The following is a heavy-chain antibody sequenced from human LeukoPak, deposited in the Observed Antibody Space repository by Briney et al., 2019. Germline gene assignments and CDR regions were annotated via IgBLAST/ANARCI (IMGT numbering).Heavy chain of an antibody. CDR1: GGSISSYY. CDR2: IYYSGIT. D-gene: IGHD3-22*01. J-gene: IGHJ4*02. CDR3: TRVRALSYYDSSGDLYYFQY. V-gene: IGHV4-59*01. Sequence: SETLSLTCTVSGGSISSYYWSWLRQPPGKGLEWIGFIYYSGITDYNPSLKSRVTISVDTSKNQFSLKLSSVTAADTAIYYCTRVRALSYYDSSGDLYYFQYWGQGTLVTVSS.